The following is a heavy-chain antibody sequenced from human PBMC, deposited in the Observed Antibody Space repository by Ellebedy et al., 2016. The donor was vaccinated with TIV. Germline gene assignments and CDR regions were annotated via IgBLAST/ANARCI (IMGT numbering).Heavy chain of an antibody. CDR3: AADPEYSSSSWFDY. Sequence: APVKVSCKASGFSFSSSAVQWVRQARGQPLEWIGWIVLGSGNTNSAPKFQERVTITRDVSTSTVYMELSSLRSEDTGVYYCAADPEYSSSSWFDYWGQGTLVTVSS. CDR1: GFSFSSSA. J-gene: IGHJ4*02. D-gene: IGHD6-6*01. CDR2: IVLGSGNT. V-gene: IGHV1-58*01.